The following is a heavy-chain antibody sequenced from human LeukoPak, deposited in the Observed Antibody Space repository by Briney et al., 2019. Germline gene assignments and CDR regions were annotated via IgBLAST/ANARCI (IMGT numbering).Heavy chain of an antibody. Sequence: VGSLRLSCAASGFTFSSYWMSWVRQAPGKGLEWVANIKQDGSEKYYVDSVKGRFTISRDNAKNSLYLQMNSLGAEDTAVYYCAREGGYRAFDIWGQGTMVTVSS. CDR1: GFTFSSYW. J-gene: IGHJ3*02. CDR2: IKQDGSEK. D-gene: IGHD3-22*01. V-gene: IGHV3-7*01. CDR3: AREGGYRAFDI.